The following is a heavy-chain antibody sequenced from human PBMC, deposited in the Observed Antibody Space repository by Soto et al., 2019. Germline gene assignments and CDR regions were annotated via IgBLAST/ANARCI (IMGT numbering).Heavy chain of an antibody. CDR1: GGTFSSYT. J-gene: IGHJ6*02. CDR2: IIPILGIA. CDR3: TRGLYYVWVVDYYYYGMDV. Sequence: QVQLVQSGAEVKKPGSSVKVSCKASGGTFSSYTISWVRQAPGQGLEWMGRIIPILGIANYAQKFQGRVTITADKSTSTAYMELSSLRSEDTAGYYCTRGLYYVWVVDYYYYGMDVWGQGTTVTVSS. D-gene: IGHD3-16*01. V-gene: IGHV1-69*02.